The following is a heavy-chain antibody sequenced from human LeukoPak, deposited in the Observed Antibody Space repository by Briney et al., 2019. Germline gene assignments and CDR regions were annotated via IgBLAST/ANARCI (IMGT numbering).Heavy chain of an antibody. CDR2: ISAYNGNT. CDR3: ERDAHKWELPDY. CDR1: GYTFTSYG. Sequence: ASVKVSCKASGYTFTSYGISWVRQAPGQGLEWMGWISAYNGNTNYAQKLQGRVTMTTDTSTSTAYMELRSLRSDDTAVYYCERDAHKWELPDYWGQGTLVTVSS. V-gene: IGHV1-18*01. J-gene: IGHJ4*02. D-gene: IGHD1-26*01.